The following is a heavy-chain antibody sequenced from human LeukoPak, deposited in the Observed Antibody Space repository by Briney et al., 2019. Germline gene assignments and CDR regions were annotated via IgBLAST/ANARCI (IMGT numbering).Heavy chain of an antibody. J-gene: IGHJ6*03. V-gene: IGHV4-39*07. CDR1: GGSISSSSYY. CDR2: IYYSGST. Sequence: SETLSLTCTVSGGSISSSSYYWGWIRQPPGKGLEWIGSIYYSGSTYYNPSLKSRVTISVDTSKNQFSLKLSPVTAADTAVYYCARAYNGYYYYMDVWGKGTTVTVSS. D-gene: IGHD3-10*01. CDR3: ARAYNGYYYYMDV.